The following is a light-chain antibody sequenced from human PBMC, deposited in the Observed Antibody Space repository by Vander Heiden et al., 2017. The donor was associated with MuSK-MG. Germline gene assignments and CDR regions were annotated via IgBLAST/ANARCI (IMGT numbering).Light chain of an antibody. J-gene: IGLJ2*01. Sequence: SSELNQDPAVSVALGQTVRITCQGDSLRSYYASWYQQKPGQAPVLVIYGKNNRPSGIPDRFSGSSSGNTASLTITGAQAEDEADYYCNSRDSSGNPLFGGGTKLTVI. CDR2: GKN. CDR3: NSRDSSGNPL. V-gene: IGLV3-19*01. CDR1: SLRSYY.